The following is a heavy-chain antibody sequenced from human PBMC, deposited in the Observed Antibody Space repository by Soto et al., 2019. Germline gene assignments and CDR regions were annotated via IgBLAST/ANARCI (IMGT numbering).Heavy chain of an antibody. V-gene: IGHV3-30-3*01. D-gene: IGHD1-26*01. J-gene: IGHJ6*02. Sequence: PGGSLRLSCAASGFTFSSYAMHWVRQAPGKWLEWVAVISYDGSNKYYADSVKGRFTISRDNSKKMLYLQMDSLRVEDTALYYCAREPVGPDYSMDVWGQGTTVPVSS. CDR1: GFTFSSYA. CDR3: AREPVGPDYSMDV. CDR2: ISYDGSNK.